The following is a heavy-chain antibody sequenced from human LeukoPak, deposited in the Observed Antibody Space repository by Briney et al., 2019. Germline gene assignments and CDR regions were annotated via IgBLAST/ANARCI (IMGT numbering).Heavy chain of an antibody. CDR2: MNPNSGNT. Sequence: ASVKVSCKASGYTFTSYDINWVRQATGQGLEWMGWMNPNSGNTGYAQKFQGRVTMTRNTSISTAYMELSSLRSEDTAVYYCAREGGSYYFDAFDIWGQGTMVTVSS. D-gene: IGHD1-26*01. CDR1: GYTFTSYD. J-gene: IGHJ3*02. V-gene: IGHV1-8*01. CDR3: AREGGSYYFDAFDI.